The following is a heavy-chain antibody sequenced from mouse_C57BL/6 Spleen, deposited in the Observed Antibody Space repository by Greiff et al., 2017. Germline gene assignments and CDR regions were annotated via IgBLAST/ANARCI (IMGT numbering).Heavy chain of an antibody. CDR3: ARAGVTTVVEPWYFDV. CDR1: GYTFTSYW. CDR2: INPSNGGT. V-gene: IGHV1-53*01. D-gene: IGHD1-1*01. Sequence: QVQLQQPGTELVKPGASVKLSCKASGYTFTSYWMHWVKQRPGQGLEWIGNINPSNGGTNYNEKFKSKATMTVDKSSRTAYMQLSSLTSEDSAVYYCARAGVTTVVEPWYFDVWGTGTTVTVSS. J-gene: IGHJ1*03.